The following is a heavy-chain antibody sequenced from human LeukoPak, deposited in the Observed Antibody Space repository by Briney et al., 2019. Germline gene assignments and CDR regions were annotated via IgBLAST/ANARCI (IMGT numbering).Heavy chain of an antibody. CDR2: ISSSSSYI. CDR1: GFTFSSYG. J-gene: IGHJ4*02. Sequence: PGGSLRLSCAASGFTFSSYGMNWVRQAPGKGLEWVSSISSSSSYIYYADSVKGRFTISRDNAKNSLYLQMNSLRAEDTAVYYCASAYGDYRYYFDYWGQGTLVTVSS. V-gene: IGHV3-21*01. CDR3: ASAYGDYRYYFDY. D-gene: IGHD4-17*01.